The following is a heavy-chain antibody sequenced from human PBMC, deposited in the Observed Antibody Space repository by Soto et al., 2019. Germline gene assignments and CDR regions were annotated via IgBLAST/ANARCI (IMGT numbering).Heavy chain of an antibody. J-gene: IGHJ4*02. CDR3: PGGNDYAKIGY. Sequence: SETLSLTCTVSGGSISSRGYYCSWIRQFPGKGLEWIGYISYSESTDYNPSLKSQVTISADTSKNQFSLKLSSVTAADTAVYYSPGGNDYAKIGYWGQGAQVTVSS. D-gene: IGHD4-17*01. V-gene: IGHV4-31*01. CDR1: GGSISSRGYY. CDR2: ISYSEST.